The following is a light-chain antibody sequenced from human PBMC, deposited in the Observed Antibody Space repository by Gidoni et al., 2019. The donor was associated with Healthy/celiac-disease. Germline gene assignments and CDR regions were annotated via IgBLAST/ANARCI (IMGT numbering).Light chain of an antibody. J-gene: IGKJ1*01. CDR3: QQSYSTPQT. CDR2: AAS. CDR1: QSISSY. V-gene: IGKV1-39*01. Sequence: DIQMTQSPSSPSASVGDRVTITCRASQSISSYLNWYQQKPGKAPKLLIYAASSLQSGVPSRLSGSGSGTDFTLTISSLQPEDFATYYCQQSYSTPQTFGQGTKVEIK.